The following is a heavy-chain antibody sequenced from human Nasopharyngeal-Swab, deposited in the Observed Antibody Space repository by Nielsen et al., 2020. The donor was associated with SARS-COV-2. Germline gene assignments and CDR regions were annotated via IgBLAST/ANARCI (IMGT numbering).Heavy chain of an antibody. J-gene: IGHJ6*02. CDR2: IYYSGST. Sequence: TLSLTCTVSGGSVSSGGYYWSWIRQHPGKGLEWIGYIYYSGSTYYNPSLKSRVTISIDTSKNQFSLNLSSVTAADTAVYYCARGLDHFYYDMDVWGQGTTVTASS. CDR3: ARGLDHFYYDMDV. V-gene: IGHV4-31*03. CDR1: GGSVSSGGYY.